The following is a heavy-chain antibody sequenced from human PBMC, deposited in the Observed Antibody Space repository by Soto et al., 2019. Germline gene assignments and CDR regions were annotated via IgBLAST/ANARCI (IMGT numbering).Heavy chain of an antibody. D-gene: IGHD6-13*01. CDR1: GYTFTSYY. J-gene: IGHJ3*02. V-gene: IGHV1-46*03. CDR3: ARDTRRAAAGIEIAFDI. CDR2: INPSGGST. Sequence: GASVKVSCKASGYTFTSYYMHWVRQAPGQGLEWMGIINPSGGSTSYAQKFQGRVTMTRDTSTSTVYMELSSLRSEDTAVYYCARDTRRAAAGIEIAFDIWGQGTMVTVSS.